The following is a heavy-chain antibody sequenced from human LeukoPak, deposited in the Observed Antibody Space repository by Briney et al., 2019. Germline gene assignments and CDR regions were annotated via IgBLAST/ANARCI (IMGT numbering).Heavy chain of an antibody. CDR1: GFTFGSPA. V-gene: IGHV3-23*01. D-gene: IGHD5-18*01. Sequence: GGALRDSCEHSGFTFGSPAMYWVREAPGKGVERVAGIFGSGGSPHYPDSVKGRFTISRDNPRNTVYLQINSLRDDDTAVYYCGKTTVGYSSGQKPAWPVDFWGQGTLVTVSS. J-gene: IGHJ4*02. CDR3: GKTTVGYSSGQKPAWPVDF. CDR2: IFGSGGSP.